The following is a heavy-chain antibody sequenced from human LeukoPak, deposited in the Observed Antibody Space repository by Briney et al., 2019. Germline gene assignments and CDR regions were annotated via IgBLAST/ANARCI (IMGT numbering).Heavy chain of an antibody. CDR1: GYTFTTYY. V-gene: IGHV1-46*01. CDR3: ARGARGYDHFDY. D-gene: IGHD5-12*01. J-gene: IGHJ4*02. Sequence: GASVKVSCKTSGYTFTTYYMHWVRQAPGQGLEWMGIINPSGGSASYAQKFQGRVTMSRDTSTSTVYMEVTSLRSEDTAIYFCARGARGYDHFDYWGQGTLDTVSS. CDR2: INPSGGSA.